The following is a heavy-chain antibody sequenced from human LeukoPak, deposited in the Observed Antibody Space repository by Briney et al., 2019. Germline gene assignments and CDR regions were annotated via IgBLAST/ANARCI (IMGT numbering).Heavy chain of an antibody. D-gene: IGHD5-18*01. CDR1: EFTFSNYG. Sequence: GGSLRLSCAASEFTFSNYGMHWVRQAPGKGLEWVAFIRYDGSNKYYADSVKGRFTISRDNSGNTLYLQMNSLRAEDTAVYYCAKGFGGYSYGGLYFDYWGQGTLVTVSS. V-gene: IGHV3-30*02. J-gene: IGHJ4*02. CDR2: IRYDGSNK. CDR3: AKGFGGYSYGGLYFDY.